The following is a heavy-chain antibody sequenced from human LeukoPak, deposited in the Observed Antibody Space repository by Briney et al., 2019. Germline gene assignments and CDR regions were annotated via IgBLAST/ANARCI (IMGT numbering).Heavy chain of an antibody. CDR2: ISSSGSTI. Sequence: PGGSLRLSCAASGFTFSSYEMNGVGQAPGKGLEWVSYISSSGSTIYYAASVKGRFTISRENPKNSLYLQMNSLRAEDTAVYYCGRDQGDIAVAGRGFDYWGQGTLVTVSS. D-gene: IGHD6-19*01. V-gene: IGHV3-48*03. CDR1: GFTFSSYE. CDR3: GRDQGDIAVAGRGFDY. J-gene: IGHJ4*02.